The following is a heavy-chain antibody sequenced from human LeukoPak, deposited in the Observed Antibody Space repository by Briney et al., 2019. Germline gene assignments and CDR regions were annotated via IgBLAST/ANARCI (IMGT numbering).Heavy chain of an antibody. CDR2: IYYSGST. V-gene: IGHV4-59*01. J-gene: IGHJ4*02. CDR3: ARGGGTLYSRPFDY. Sequence: TTSETLSLTCTVSGGSISSYYWSWIRQPPGKGLEWIGYIYYSGSTNCNPSLKSRVTISVDTSKNQFSLKLSSVTAADTAVYYCARGGGTLYSRPFDYWGQGTLVTVSS. D-gene: IGHD2/OR15-2a*01. CDR1: GGSISSYY.